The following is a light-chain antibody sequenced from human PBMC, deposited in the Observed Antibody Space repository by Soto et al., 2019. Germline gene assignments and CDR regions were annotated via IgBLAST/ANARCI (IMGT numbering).Light chain of an antibody. CDR2: WAS. Sequence: DIVMTKSPDSLAVSLGERATINCKSSQSVLYSSNNRNHLAWYQQKPGQPPKLLFYWASTRESGVPDRFSGSGSGTDFTFTISSLQAEDVAVYYCQQNFSPKFTFGQGTHLEIK. CDR1: QSVLYSSNNRNH. CDR3: QQNFSPKFT. J-gene: IGKJ2*01. V-gene: IGKV4-1*01.